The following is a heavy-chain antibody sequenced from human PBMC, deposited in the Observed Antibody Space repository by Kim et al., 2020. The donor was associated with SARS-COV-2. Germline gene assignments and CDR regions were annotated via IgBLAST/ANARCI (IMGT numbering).Heavy chain of an antibody. J-gene: IGHJ3*02. CDR1: GFTFDDYA. V-gene: IGHV3-43*02. D-gene: IGHD3-10*01. Sequence: GGSLRLSCAASGFTFDDYAMHWVRQAPGKGLEWVSLISGDGGSTYYADSVKGRFTISRDNSKNSLYLQMNSLRTEDTALYYCAKDIGLWFGEFPDAFDIWGQGTMVTVSS. CDR2: ISGDGGST. CDR3: AKDIGLWFGEFPDAFDI.